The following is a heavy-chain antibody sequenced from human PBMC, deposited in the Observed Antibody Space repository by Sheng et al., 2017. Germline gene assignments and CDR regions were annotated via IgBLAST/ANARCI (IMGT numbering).Heavy chain of an antibody. CDR3: ARDQREASTSIPFLDY. J-gene: IGHJ4*02. CDR2: INHDGNTI. D-gene: IGHD1-1*01. CDR1: GFTFSSYE. Sequence: EVQLVESGGGLVQPGGSLRLSCAASGFTFSSYEMNWVRQAPGKGLEWVSYINHDGNTIYYADSVKGRFTISRDNAKNSLFLEMNSLRAEDTAVYYCARDQREASTSIPFLDYWGREPWSPSPQ. V-gene: IGHV3-48*03.